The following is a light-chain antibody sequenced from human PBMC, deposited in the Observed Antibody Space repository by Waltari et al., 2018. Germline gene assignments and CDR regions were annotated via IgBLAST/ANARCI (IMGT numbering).Light chain of an antibody. V-gene: IGLV2-23*02. Sequence: QSALTQPASVSGSPGQSITISCTGTKNDVRGYDLVSWYQQHPGKAPMLIIYEVHGRPAGVSNRFSGSKSGSTASLTSSGLQAEDEAHYYCCSYVVGSTVLFGGGTTVAV. J-gene: IGLJ2*01. CDR1: KNDVRGYDL. CDR3: CSYVVGSTVL. CDR2: EVH.